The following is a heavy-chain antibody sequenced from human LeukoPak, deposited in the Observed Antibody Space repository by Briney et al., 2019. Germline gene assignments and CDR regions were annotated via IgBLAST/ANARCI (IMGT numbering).Heavy chain of an antibody. CDR2: IIPILGIA. CDR3: ARLYYDSSGYYSNYLDY. D-gene: IGHD3-22*01. Sequence: GASVKVSCKASGYTFTSYYMHWVRQAPGQGLEWMGRIIPILGIANYAQKFQGRVTITADKSTSTAYMELSSLRSEDTAVYYCARLYYDSSGYYSNYLDYWGQGTLVTVSS. J-gene: IGHJ4*02. CDR1: GYTFTSYY. V-gene: IGHV1-69*02.